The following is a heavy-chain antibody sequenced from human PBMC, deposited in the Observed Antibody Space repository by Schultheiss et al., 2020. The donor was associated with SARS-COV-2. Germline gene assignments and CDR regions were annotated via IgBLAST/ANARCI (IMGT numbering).Heavy chain of an antibody. D-gene: IGHD2-2*01. Sequence: SETLSLTCTVSGGSISSYYWSWIRQPPGKGLEWIGYIYYSGSTNYNPSLKSRVTISVDTSKNQFSLKLSSVTAADTAVYYCARGSWAVVPAAGVRPALSPAFDPWGQGTLVTVSS. CDR1: GGSISSYY. CDR2: IYYSGST. CDR3: ARGSWAVVPAAGVRPALSPAFDP. J-gene: IGHJ5*02. V-gene: IGHV4-59*01.